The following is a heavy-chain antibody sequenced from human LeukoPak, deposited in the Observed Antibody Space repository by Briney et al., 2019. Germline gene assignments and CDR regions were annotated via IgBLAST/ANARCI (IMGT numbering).Heavy chain of an antibody. CDR1: GSFFNNAW. J-gene: IGHJ4*02. Sequence: GGSLRLPCAASGSFFNNAWMNLVRQAPGKGLEWVGRIKSKTDGETTDYAAPVKGRFTISRDDSKNMLYLQMNSLKIEDTAVYYCTDWAASSSWDHWGQGTLVTVSS. V-gene: IGHV3-15*07. D-gene: IGHD6-6*01. CDR2: IKSKTDGETT. CDR3: TDWAASSSWDH.